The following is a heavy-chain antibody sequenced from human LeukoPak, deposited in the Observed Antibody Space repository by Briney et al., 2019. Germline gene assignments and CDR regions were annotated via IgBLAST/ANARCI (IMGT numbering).Heavy chain of an antibody. J-gene: IGHJ4*02. V-gene: IGHV3-7*01. CDR3: GRDDGW. CDR2: INQVGSEK. D-gene: IGHD4-17*01. Sequence: GGSLRLSCAASGFTFSSYWMSWVRQAPGKGLVWVANINQVGSEKQYVDSVKCRFTVSRDNAKNSLYLQVNSLRIEHSTVVCGGRDDGWWGQGQLVTVSA. CDR1: GFTFSSYW.